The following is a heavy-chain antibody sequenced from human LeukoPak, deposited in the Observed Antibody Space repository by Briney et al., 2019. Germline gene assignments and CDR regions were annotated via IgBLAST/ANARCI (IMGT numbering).Heavy chain of an antibody. CDR3: GRRIVEMASDYFDY. Sequence: ASVKVSCKASGYTFTDYYIHWVRQAPGQGLEWMGWISAYNGNTNYAQKLQGRVTMTTDTSTSTAYMELRSLRSDDTAVYYCGRRIVEMASDYFDYWGQGTLVTVSS. J-gene: IGHJ4*02. CDR2: ISAYNGNT. D-gene: IGHD5-24*01. CDR1: GYTFTDYY. V-gene: IGHV1-18*04.